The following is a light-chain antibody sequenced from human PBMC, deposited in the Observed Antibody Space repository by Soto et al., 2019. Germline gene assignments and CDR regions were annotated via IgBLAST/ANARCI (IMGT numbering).Light chain of an antibody. J-gene: IGKJ1*01. V-gene: IGKV3-15*01. CDR2: GAS. CDR3: QQYNNLTPWT. Sequence: EIVMTQSPATLSVSPGERATLSCRASQSVSSNLAWYQQKPGQAPRLLIYGASTRATGIPARFSGSGSVTEFTLTISSLQSEDFAVYYCQQYNNLTPWTFGHGIKVEIK. CDR1: QSVSSN.